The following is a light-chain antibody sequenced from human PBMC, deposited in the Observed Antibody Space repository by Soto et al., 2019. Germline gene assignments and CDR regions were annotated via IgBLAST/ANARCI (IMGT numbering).Light chain of an antibody. Sequence: EIVLTQSPATLSLSPGERATLSCRASQSVSSYLAWYQQKPGQAPRLLIYGASTRVTGIPDRFSGSGSGTDFTLTISRLEPEDFAVYYCQQRSNWITFGQGTRLEIK. V-gene: IGKV3-11*01. CDR1: QSVSSY. CDR2: GAS. CDR3: QQRSNWIT. J-gene: IGKJ5*01.